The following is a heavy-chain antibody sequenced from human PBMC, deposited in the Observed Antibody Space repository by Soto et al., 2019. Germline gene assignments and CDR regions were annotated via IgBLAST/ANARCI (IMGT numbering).Heavy chain of an antibody. V-gene: IGHV4-30-2*01. CDR1: GGSISGTTYS. Sequence: SETLSLTCAVSGGSISGTTYSWSWIRQPPGKGLEWIGYIYDSGNTYYNPSLKSQFSISVDRSKNQFSLKLSSVTAADTAVYYCARRSHDYGDYLFWGQGTLVTVAS. CDR3: ARRSHDYGDYLF. J-gene: IGHJ4*02. CDR2: IYDSGNT. D-gene: IGHD4-17*01.